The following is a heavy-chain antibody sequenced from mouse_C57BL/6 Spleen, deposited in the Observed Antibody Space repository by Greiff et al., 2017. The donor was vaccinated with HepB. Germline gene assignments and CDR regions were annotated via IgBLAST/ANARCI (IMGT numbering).Heavy chain of an antibody. CDR2: IDPSDSYT. CDR1: GYTFTSYW. Sequence: VQLQQPGAELVMPGASVKLSCKASGYTFTSYWMHWVKQRPGQGLEWIGEIDPSDSYTNYNQKFKGKSTLTVDKSSRTAYMQLSSLTSEDSAVYYCARLGDGYYLDYWGQGTTLTVSS. CDR3: ARLGDGYYLDY. V-gene: IGHV1-69*01. J-gene: IGHJ2*01. D-gene: IGHD2-3*01.